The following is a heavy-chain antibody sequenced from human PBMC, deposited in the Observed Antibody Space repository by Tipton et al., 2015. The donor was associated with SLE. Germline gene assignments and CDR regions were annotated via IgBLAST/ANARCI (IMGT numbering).Heavy chain of an antibody. Sequence: QLVQSGPEVKKPGASVKVSCKASGYTLSDYDITWVRLAPGQGLEWMGWISPDNANTNYARKFQGRVTMTTDTSTATAYMELRGLRSDDTAIYYCARGYYGSSTPDFFYYYMGVWGQGTTVTVSS. D-gene: IGHD3-10*01. J-gene: IGHJ6*03. CDR2: ISPDNANT. CDR1: GYTLSDYD. CDR3: ARGYYGSSTPDFFYYYMGV. V-gene: IGHV1-18*01.